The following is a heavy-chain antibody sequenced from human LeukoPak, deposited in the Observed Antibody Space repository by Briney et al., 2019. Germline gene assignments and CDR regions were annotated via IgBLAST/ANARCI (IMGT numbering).Heavy chain of an antibody. J-gene: IGHJ5*02. CDR2: IIPIFGTA. V-gene: IGHV1-69*13. Sequence: SVKVSCKASGGTFSSYAINWVRQAPGQGLEWLGGIIPIFGTANYAQKFQGRITITADESTSTAYMELSSLRFEDTAVYYCARDMKYYYDSSGHHGFDPWGQGTLVTVSS. CDR1: GGTFSSYA. D-gene: IGHD3-22*01. CDR3: ARDMKYYYDSSGHHGFDP.